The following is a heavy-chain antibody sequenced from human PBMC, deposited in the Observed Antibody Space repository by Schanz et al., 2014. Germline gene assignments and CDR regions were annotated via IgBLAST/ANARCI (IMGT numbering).Heavy chain of an antibody. CDR2: INPNSGGT. CDR3: AREMLDIVATMDDDAFDI. D-gene: IGHD5-12*01. CDR1: GYTFTTYY. Sequence: QVQLVQSGAEVKKPGASVKVSCKASGYTFTTYYIHWVRQAPGQGLEWMGRINPNSGGTNYAQKFQGRVTMTRDTSISTAYMEMSRLISDDTAVYYCAREMLDIVATMDDDAFDIWGQGTMVTGSS. V-gene: IGHV1-2*06. J-gene: IGHJ3*02.